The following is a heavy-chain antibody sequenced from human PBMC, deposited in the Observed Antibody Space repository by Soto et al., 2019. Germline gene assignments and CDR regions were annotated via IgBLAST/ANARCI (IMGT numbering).Heavy chain of an antibody. V-gene: IGHV3-74*01. J-gene: IGHJ5*02. D-gene: IGHD3-10*01. CDR1: GFIFSSHW. CDR2: IGPDGSNI. Sequence: EVQLVESGGGLVQPGGSLRLSCAASGFIFSSHWMHWVRQAPGKGLVGVSHIGPDGSNIWEADSVQGRFTISRDNARNRLYLQMNSLRDEDTARYYCARDAPFPQGRWLNLDLWGQGTLVTVSS. CDR3: ARDAPFPQGRWLNLDL.